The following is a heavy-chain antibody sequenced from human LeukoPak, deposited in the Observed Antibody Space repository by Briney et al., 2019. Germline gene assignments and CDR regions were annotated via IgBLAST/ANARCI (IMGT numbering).Heavy chain of an antibody. J-gene: IGHJ6*03. D-gene: IGHD1-26*01. Sequence: SETLSLTCAVYGGSFSGYYWSWIRQPPGKGLEWIGEINHSGSTNYNPSLKSRVTISVDTSKNQFSLKLSSVTAADTAVYYCARDCHLGRYSGSYYDYYYYMDVWGKGTTVTVSS. V-gene: IGHV4-34*01. CDR3: ARDCHLGRYSGSYYDYYYYMDV. CDR2: INHSGST. CDR1: GGSFSGYY.